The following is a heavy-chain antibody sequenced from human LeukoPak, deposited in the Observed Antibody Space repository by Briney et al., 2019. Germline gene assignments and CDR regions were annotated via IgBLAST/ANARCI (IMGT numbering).Heavy chain of an antibody. D-gene: IGHD6-13*01. Sequence: SQTLSLTCAISGDSVSSNSAAWNWIRQSPSRGLEWLGRTYYRSKWYNDYAVSVKSRITINPDTSKNQFSLQLNSVTPEDTAVYYCARSTSSSWYSPTADAFDIWGQGTMVTVSS. CDR2: TYYRSKWYN. CDR3: ARSTSSSWYSPTADAFDI. J-gene: IGHJ3*02. V-gene: IGHV6-1*01. CDR1: GDSVSSNSAA.